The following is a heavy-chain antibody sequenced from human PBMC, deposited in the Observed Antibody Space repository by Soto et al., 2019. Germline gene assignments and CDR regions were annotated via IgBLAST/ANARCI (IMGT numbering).Heavy chain of an antibody. CDR1: VFTFSSYS. V-gene: IGHV3-21*01. CDR2: ISSSSSYI. Sequence: GGSLRLSCAASVFTFSSYSMNWVRQAPGKGLEWVSSISSSSSYIYYADSVKGRFTISRDNAKNSLYLQMNSLRAEDTAVYYCAREGRYSYGYFDYWGQGTLVTVSS. CDR3: AREGRYSYGYFDY. D-gene: IGHD5-18*01. J-gene: IGHJ4*02.